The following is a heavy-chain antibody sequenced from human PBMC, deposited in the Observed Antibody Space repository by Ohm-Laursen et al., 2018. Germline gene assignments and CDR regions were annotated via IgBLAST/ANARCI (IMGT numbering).Heavy chain of an antibody. Sequence: SLRLSCSASGFTFSDYYMSWIRQAPGQGLEWVSYISTIGSTIYYADSVKGRFTISRDNAKNSLFLQMNSLRAEDTAVYYCARSIYRFGEFDYWAQGTLVTVSS. CDR3: ARSIYRFGEFDY. CDR1: GFTFSDYY. J-gene: IGHJ4*02. D-gene: IGHD3-16*01. V-gene: IGHV3-11*01. CDR2: ISTIGSTI.